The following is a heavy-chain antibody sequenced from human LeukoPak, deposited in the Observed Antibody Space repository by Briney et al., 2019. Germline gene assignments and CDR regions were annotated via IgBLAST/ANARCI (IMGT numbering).Heavy chain of an antibody. CDR1: GFTVSSNY. D-gene: IGHD6-19*01. CDR3: ARPAVSGWSLDY. V-gene: IGHV3-53*01. J-gene: IGHJ4*02. Sequence: GGSLRLSCAASGFTVSSNYMSWVRQAPGKVLEWVSVIYSGGSTYYADSVKGRFTITRDNSKNTLYLQMNSLRAEDTAVYYCARPAVSGWSLDYWGQGTLVTVSS. CDR2: IYSGGST.